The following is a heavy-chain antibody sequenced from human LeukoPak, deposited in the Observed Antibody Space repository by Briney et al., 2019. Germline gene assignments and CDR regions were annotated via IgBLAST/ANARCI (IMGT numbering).Heavy chain of an antibody. CDR3: ARDKGRGAFDI. V-gene: IGHV3-33*01. Sequence: GGSLRLFCAASGFTFSSYGMHWVRQAPGKGLEWVAVIWYDGSDKYYADSVKGRFTISRDNSKNTLYLQMNSLRAEDTAVYYCARDKGRGAFDIWGQGTMVTVSS. CDR2: IWYDGSDK. CDR1: GFTFSSYG. J-gene: IGHJ3*02. D-gene: IGHD3-10*01.